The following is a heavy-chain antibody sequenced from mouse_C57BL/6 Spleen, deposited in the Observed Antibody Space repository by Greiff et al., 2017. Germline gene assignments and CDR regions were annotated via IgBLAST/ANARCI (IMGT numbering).Heavy chain of an antibody. CDR1: GYTFTDYE. Sequence: QVQLQQSGAELVRPGASVTLSCKASGYTFTDYEMHWVKQTPVHGLEWIGAIDPETGGTAYNQKFKGKAILTADKSSSTAYMELRSLTSEDSAVYYCTDYDYAYYAMDYWGQGTSVTVSS. CDR2: IDPETGGT. D-gene: IGHD2-4*01. CDR3: TDYDYAYYAMDY. J-gene: IGHJ4*01. V-gene: IGHV1-15*01.